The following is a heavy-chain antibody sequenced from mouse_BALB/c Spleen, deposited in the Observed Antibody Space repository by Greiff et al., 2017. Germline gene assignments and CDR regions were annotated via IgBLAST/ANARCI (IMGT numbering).Heavy chain of an antibody. CDR1: GFTFSSYW. J-gene: IGHJ4*01. V-gene: IGHV6-3*01. D-gene: IGHD2-10*01. CDR2: IRLKSDNYAT. Sequence: EVHLVESGGGLVQPGGSMKLSCVASGFTFSSYWMSWVRQSPEKGLEWVAEIRLKSDNYATHYAESVKGKFTISRDDSKSRLYLQMNSLRAEDTGIYYCTVPYYEQAMDYWGQGTSVTVSS. CDR3: TVPYYEQAMDY.